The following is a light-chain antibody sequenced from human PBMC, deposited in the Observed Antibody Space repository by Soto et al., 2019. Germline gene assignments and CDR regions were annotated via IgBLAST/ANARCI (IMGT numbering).Light chain of an antibody. Sequence: LLTRFESTLTLSPWEIVTLSCRASQSVADSYLAWYQQKPGRAPRLLFYAATRMATGIPDRFSGSGSGTDFTLTISTLEPEDFAVYYCHHFGSSPETFGQGTKVDIK. CDR2: AAT. CDR3: HHFGSSPET. CDR1: QSVADSY. V-gene: IGKV3-20*01. J-gene: IGKJ1*01.